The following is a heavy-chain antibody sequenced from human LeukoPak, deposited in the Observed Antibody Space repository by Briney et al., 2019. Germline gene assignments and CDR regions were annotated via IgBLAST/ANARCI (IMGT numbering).Heavy chain of an antibody. CDR2: INHSGST. CDR1: GGSFSGYY. Sequence: PSETLSLTCAVYGGSFSGYYWSWIRQPPGKGLEWIGEINHSGSTNYNPSLKSRVTISADTSKNQFSLKLSSVTAADTAVYYCARKGGYSYGYSFDYWGQGTLVTVSS. V-gene: IGHV4-34*01. J-gene: IGHJ4*02. D-gene: IGHD5-18*01. CDR3: ARKGGYSYGYSFDY.